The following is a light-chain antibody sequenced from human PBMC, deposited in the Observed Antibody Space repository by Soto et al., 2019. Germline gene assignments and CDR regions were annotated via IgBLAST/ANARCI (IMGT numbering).Light chain of an antibody. Sequence: EIVLTQSPGTLSLSPGETATLSCRASQAVDRKFLAWYQKSPGQAPRLLIFGASLRATGVPDRFSGGGSGTDFTLTINIVEPEDFSVYYCQHYSISPPVTFGQGTRLDI. CDR1: QAVDRKF. CDR3: QHYSISPPVT. J-gene: IGKJ5*01. V-gene: IGKV3-20*01. CDR2: GAS.